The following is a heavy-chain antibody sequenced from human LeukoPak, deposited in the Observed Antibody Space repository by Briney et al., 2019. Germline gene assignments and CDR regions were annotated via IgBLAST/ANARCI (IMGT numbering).Heavy chain of an antibody. V-gene: IGHV3-33*01. CDR2: IYYDGTKK. D-gene: IGHD3-9*01. J-gene: IGHJ4*02. CDR1: GFTLSNYG. CDR3: ARGILTGYSFDY. Sequence: GGSLRLSCAASGFTLSNYGMHWVRQAPGKGLEWVAVIYYDGTKKYYADSVRGRFTISRDTSKNTVYLQMNSLRAEDTAVYYCARGILTGYSFDYWGQGTLVTVSS.